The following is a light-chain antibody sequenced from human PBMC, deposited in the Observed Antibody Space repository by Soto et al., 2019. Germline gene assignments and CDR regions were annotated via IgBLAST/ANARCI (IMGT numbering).Light chain of an antibody. V-gene: IGKV1-12*01. CDR2: AAS. Sequence: DIQMTQSPSSLSAVVGYRVTITCRASRGIGDRLAWFQQKPGKAPQFLIQAASNLQSGVPSRFSGSGSGTEFILSINSLQPEDIATYYCLQVSSFPRTFGQGTTGDIK. J-gene: IGKJ1*01. CDR1: RGIGDR. CDR3: LQVSSFPRT.